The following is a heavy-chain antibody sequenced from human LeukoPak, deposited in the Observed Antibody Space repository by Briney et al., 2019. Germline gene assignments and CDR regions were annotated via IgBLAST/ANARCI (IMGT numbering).Heavy chain of an antibody. V-gene: IGHV1-18*04. CDR2: ISAYNGNT. J-gene: IGHJ6*04. CDR1: GYTFTSYG. Sequence: ASVKVSCKASGYTFTSYGISWVRQAPGQGLEWMGWISAYNGNTNYAQKLQGRVTMTTDTSTSTAYMGLRSLRSDDTAVYYCARERGYCSSTSCYVGDLYYYYGMDVWGKGTTVTVSS. CDR3: ARERGYCSSTSCYVGDLYYYYGMDV. D-gene: IGHD2-2*01.